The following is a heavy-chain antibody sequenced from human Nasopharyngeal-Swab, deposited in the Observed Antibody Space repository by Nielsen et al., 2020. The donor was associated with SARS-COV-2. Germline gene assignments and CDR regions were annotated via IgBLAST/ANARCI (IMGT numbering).Heavy chain of an antibody. D-gene: IGHD3-22*01. J-gene: IGHJ2*01. Sequence: GESLKISCAASGSTFSSYSMNWVRQAPGKGLEWISSISSSSSYIYYADSVKGRFTISRDNAKNSLYLQMNSLRAEDTAVYYCARTDSSGYWSIGGRYWYFDLWGRGTLVTVSS. CDR3: ARTDSSGYWSIGGRYWYFDL. CDR1: GSTFSSYS. V-gene: IGHV3-21*01. CDR2: ISSSSSYI.